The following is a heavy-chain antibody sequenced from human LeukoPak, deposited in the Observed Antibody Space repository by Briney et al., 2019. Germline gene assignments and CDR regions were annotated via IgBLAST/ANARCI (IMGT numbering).Heavy chain of an antibody. D-gene: IGHD1-26*01. CDR2: IYHSGST. Sequence: PSGTLSLTCAVSGGSISSSNWWSWVRQPPGKGLEWIGEIYHSGSTNYNPSLKSRVTISVDRSKNQFSLKLSSVTAADTAVYYCARAGGSYYGPAFDYWGQGTLVTVSS. V-gene: IGHV4-4*02. CDR1: GGSISSSNW. CDR3: ARAGGSYYGPAFDY. J-gene: IGHJ4*02.